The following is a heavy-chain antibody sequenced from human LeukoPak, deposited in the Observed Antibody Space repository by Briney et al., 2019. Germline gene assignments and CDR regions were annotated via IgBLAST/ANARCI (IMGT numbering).Heavy chain of an antibody. CDR3: ARGRLSTATYYYYYYYGMDV. D-gene: IGHD4/OR15-4a*01. CDR2: INHSGST. CDR1: GGSFSGYY. J-gene: IGHJ6*02. V-gene: IGHV4-34*01. Sequence: SETLSLTCAVYGGSFSGYYWSWIRQPPGKGLEWTGEINHSGSTNYNPSLKSRVTISVDTSKNQFSLKLSSVTAADTAVYYCARGRLSTATYYYYYYYGMDVWGQGTTGTVSS.